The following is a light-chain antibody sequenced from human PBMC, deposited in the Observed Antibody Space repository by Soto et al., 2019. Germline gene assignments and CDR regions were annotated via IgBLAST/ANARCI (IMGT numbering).Light chain of an antibody. Sequence: DIQMTQSPSSLSASVGDRVTITCQASQDISNYLNWYQQKPGKAPKLLIYDASNLETGVPSRFSGSGSVTDFTFTISSLQPEDIATYYCQQYDNLMYTFGQGTTLEIK. V-gene: IGKV1-33*01. CDR1: QDISNY. J-gene: IGKJ2*01. CDR2: DAS. CDR3: QQYDNLMYT.